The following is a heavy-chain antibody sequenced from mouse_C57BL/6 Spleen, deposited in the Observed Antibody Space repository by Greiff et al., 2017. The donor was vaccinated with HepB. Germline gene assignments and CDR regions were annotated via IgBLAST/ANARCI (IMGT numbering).Heavy chain of an antibody. CDR1: GYTFTDYY. V-gene: IGHV1-22*01. D-gene: IGHD1-1*01. CDR3: ARTGGSGLYYAVDY. Sequence: EVQLQQSGPELVRPGASVKMSCKASGYTFTDYYMHWVKQSPGKSLEWIGYINPNNGGTSYNQKFKGKATLTVNKSSSTAYMELRSLTSEDSAVYYWARTGGSGLYYAVDYWGQGTSVTVSS. J-gene: IGHJ4*01. CDR2: INPNNGGT.